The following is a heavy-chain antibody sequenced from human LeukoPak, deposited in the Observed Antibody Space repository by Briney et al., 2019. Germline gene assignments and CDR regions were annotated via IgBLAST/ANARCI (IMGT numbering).Heavy chain of an antibody. V-gene: IGHV4-34*01. CDR1: GGSFSGYY. D-gene: IGHD2-15*01. J-gene: IGHJ6*03. CDR3: ARGVVVVAATLIYYYYYYMDV. Sequence: SETLSLTCAAYGGSFSGYYWSWIRQPPGKGLEWIGEINHSGSTNYNPSLKSRVTISVDTSKNQFSLKLSSVTAADTAVYYCARGVVVVAATLIYYYYYYMDVWGKGTTVTVSS. CDR2: INHSGST.